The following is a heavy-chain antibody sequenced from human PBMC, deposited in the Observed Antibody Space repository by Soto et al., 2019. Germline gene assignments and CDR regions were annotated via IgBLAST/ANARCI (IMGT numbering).Heavy chain of an antibody. V-gene: IGHV1-18*01. CDR3: VRGDGGYFDH. Sequence: QVQLVQSGVEVKKPGASVKVSCKAMGYIFTNYGLSWVRQAPGEGPEWLGWISAYNGHTKYAPKVQDRVTLTTDTSATTAYLELRSLGSDDAAVYYCVRGDGGYFDHGGQGTLVLVSS. CDR2: ISAYNGHT. CDR1: GYIFTNYG. J-gene: IGHJ4*02. D-gene: IGHD3-16*01.